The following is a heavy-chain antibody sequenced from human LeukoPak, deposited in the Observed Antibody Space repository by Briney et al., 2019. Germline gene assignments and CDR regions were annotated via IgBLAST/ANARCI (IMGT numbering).Heavy chain of an antibody. CDR2: IKQDGSEK. J-gene: IGHJ4*02. D-gene: IGHD5-24*01. Sequence: GGSLRLSCAASGFTFSSYWMSWVRQAPGKGLEWVANIKQDGSEKYYVDSVKGRFTISRDNSKNTLYLQMNSLRAEDTAVYYCAKATRRRDYDYWGQGTLVTVSS. V-gene: IGHV3-7*01. CDR3: AKATRRRDYDY. CDR1: GFTFSSYW.